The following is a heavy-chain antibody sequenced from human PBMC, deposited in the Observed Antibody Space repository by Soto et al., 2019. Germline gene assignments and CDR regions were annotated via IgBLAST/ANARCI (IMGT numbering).Heavy chain of an antibody. Sequence: PGESLKISCQGSGYSFTSHSITWVRQMPGKGLEWMGTIDPTDSYTNYNPSFQGHVTISADKSISTASLQWSSLKASDTAMYFCARGRYSSAWYHFDYWGQGTLVTVSS. D-gene: IGHD6-19*01. CDR2: IDPTDSYT. V-gene: IGHV5-10-1*01. J-gene: IGHJ4*02. CDR3: ARGRYSSAWYHFDY. CDR1: GYSFTSHS.